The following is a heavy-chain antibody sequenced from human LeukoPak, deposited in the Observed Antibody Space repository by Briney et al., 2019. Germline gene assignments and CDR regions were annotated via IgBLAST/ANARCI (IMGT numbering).Heavy chain of an antibody. V-gene: IGHV3-48*03. J-gene: IGHJ4*02. CDR3: ARVSRGKWELLGAHDY. CDR1: GFTFSSYE. D-gene: IGHD1-26*01. CDR2: ITSSGSTT. Sequence: GGSLRLSCAASGFTFSSYEMNWVRQAPGKGLEWVSYITSSGSTTHYADSVKGRFTISRDNAENSLYLQMNSLRAEDTAVYYCARVSRGKWELLGAHDYWGQGTLVTVSS.